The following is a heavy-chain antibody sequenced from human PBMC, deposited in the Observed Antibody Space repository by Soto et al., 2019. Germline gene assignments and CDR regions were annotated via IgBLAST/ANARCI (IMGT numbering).Heavy chain of an antibody. J-gene: IGHJ6*02. CDR1: GFTVSGNY. CDR3: ARENYFYVWGSYHKIDYNYYGMDV. CDR2: IYSGGST. Sequence: PGGSLRVSCAASGFTVSGNYMSWVRQAPGKGLEWVSVIYSGGSTYYADSVKGRFTISRDNSKNTLYLQMNSLRAEDTAVYYCARENYFYVWGSYHKIDYNYYGMDVRVQGTTVTVSS. D-gene: IGHD3-16*02. V-gene: IGHV3-53*01.